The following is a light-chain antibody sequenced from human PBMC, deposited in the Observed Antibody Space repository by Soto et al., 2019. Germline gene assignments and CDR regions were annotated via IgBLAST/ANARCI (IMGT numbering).Light chain of an antibody. CDR2: GAS. Sequence: EVVLTQSPATLSVSPGERATLSCRASQTFSRILAWYQQKPGQAPRRLIYGASMRATGVPDRFSGSGSGTDFTLTISSLQSEDFAVYYCQQYIDWPPYPFGQGNKVEIK. J-gene: IGKJ2*01. CDR1: QTFSRI. CDR3: QQYIDWPPYP. V-gene: IGKV3-15*01.